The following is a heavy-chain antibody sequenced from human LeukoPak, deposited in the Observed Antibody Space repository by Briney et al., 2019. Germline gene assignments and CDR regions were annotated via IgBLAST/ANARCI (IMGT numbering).Heavy chain of an antibody. CDR3: ARDGYSGSDAL. D-gene: IGHD5-12*01. Sequence: SETLSLTCTVSGGSISSRNYYWSWIRQPAGKGLEWIGRIYHSGSTNYNPSLKSRVTISVDTSQNQFSLKLSSVTAADTAVYYCARDGYSGSDALWGQGTLVTVSS. CDR1: GGSISSRNYY. J-gene: IGHJ4*02. V-gene: IGHV4-61*10. CDR2: IYHSGST.